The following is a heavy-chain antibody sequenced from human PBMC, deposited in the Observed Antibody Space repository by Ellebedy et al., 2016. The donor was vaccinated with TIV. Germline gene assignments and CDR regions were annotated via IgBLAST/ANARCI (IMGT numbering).Heavy chain of an antibody. Sequence: PGGSLRLSCATSGFSVSGMHWVRQAPGKGLAWVAFIRSDGTTKYYTDSVKGRFTISRDSSKNTLDLEMNSLRAADTALYYCVKGAFPVSTVMAVWGQGTMVTVSS. CDR1: GFSVSG. CDR2: IRSDGTTK. D-gene: IGHD2-8*01. J-gene: IGHJ6*02. V-gene: IGHV3-30*02. CDR3: VKGAFPVSTVMAV.